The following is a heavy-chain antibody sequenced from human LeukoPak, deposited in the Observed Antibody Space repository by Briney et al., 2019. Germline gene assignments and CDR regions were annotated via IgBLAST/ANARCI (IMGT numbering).Heavy chain of an antibody. CDR1: GESFNNFY. V-gene: IGHV4-34*01. CDR2: INQSGRT. J-gene: IGHJ4*02. CDR3: ASSDPRLLWPVGY. D-gene: IGHD2/OR15-2a*01. Sequence: SETLSLTCSVYGESFNNFYWSWIRQPPGKGLEWIGEINQSGRTNYNPSLKSRVAMSIDMSKKQFSPKLDSVTAADTALYYCASSDPRLLWPVGYWGQGTLVTVSS.